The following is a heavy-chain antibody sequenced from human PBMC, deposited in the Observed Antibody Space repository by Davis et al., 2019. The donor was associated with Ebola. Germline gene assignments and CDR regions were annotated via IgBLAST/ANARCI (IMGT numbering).Heavy chain of an antibody. Sequence: AASVKVSCKASGYTFTGYYMHWVRQAPGQGLEWMGRINPNSGGTNYAQKFQGRVTMTRDTSISTAYLDLSRLRSDDTAVYYCARTGIAVAGADYWGQGTLVTVSS. V-gene: IGHV1-2*06. CDR1: GYTFTGYY. CDR2: INPNSGGT. CDR3: ARTGIAVAGADY. J-gene: IGHJ4*02. D-gene: IGHD6-19*01.